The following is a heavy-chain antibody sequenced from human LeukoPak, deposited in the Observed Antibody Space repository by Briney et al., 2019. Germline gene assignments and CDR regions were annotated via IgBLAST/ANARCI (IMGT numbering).Heavy chain of an antibody. J-gene: IGHJ4*02. D-gene: IGHD3-16*01. V-gene: IGHV4-59*01. CDR2: MYYSGSP. Sequence: NPSETLSLTCTVSGGSMSGYSWSWIRLTPGKGLEWVGYMYYSGSPNYNPSLNSRVTISVDTSENQFSLKLRSVTAADTAVYYCARGWGYLDYWGQGTLVTVSS. CDR3: ARGWGYLDY. CDR1: GGSMSGYS.